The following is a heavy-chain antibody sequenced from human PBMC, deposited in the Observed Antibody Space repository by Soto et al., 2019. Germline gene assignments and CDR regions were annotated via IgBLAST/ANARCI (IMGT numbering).Heavy chain of an antibody. D-gene: IGHD2-15*01. CDR1: GFTFSTYG. Sequence: GGSLRLSCAASGFTFSTYGMHWVRQAPGKGLEWVAVISRDGGTKYYADSVKGRFTISRDNSRNTLFLEMNSLRGDDMAVYYCSGEVASGYWGQGTLVTVSS. V-gene: IGHV3-30*03. CDR3: SGEVASGY. J-gene: IGHJ4*02. CDR2: ISRDGGTK.